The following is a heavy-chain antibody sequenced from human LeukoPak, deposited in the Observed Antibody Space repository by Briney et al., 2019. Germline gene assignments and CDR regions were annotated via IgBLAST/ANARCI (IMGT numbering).Heavy chain of an antibody. CDR2: IIPIFGTA. CDR1: GGTFSSYA. Sequence: SVKVSCKASGGTFSSYAISWVRQAPGQGLEWMGGIIPIFGTANYAQKLQGRVTITADESTSTAYMELSSLRSEDTAVYYCARKTTIFGVVITDYWGQGTLVTVSS. D-gene: IGHD3-3*01. CDR3: ARKTTIFGVVITDY. V-gene: IGHV1-69*13. J-gene: IGHJ4*02.